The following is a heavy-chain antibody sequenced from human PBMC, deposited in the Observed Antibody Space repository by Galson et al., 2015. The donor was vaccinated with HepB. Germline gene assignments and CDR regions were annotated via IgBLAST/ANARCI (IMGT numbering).Heavy chain of an antibody. D-gene: IGHD3-3*01. V-gene: IGHV3-30*18. Sequence: SLRLSCAASGFTFSSYGMHWVRQAPGKGLEWVAVISYDGSNKYYADSVKGRFTISRDNSKNTLYLQMNSLRAEDTAVYYCAKATYYDFWSGYFEYYFDYWGQGTLVTVSS. CDR3: AKATYYDFWSGYFEYYFDY. CDR2: ISYDGSNK. J-gene: IGHJ4*02. CDR1: GFTFSSYG.